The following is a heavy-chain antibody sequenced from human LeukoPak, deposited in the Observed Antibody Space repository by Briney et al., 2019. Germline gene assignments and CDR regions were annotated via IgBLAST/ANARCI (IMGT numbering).Heavy chain of an antibody. CDR2: INHRGSN. J-gene: IGHJ4*02. CDR1: AGSFSGYY. CDR3: VVPTVSHQE. Sequence: SQTLSPTCALYAGSFSGYYWSWIRQPPGNGQEWIGEINHRGSNSCNPSVKSRVAISVDTSKNQFSLKLGSVTAADTAVYYCVVPTVSHQEWGQGTLVTVSS. V-gene: IGHV4-34*01. D-gene: IGHD4-17*01.